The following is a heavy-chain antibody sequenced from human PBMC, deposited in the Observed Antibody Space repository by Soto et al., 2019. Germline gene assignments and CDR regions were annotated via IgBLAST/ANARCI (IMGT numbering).Heavy chain of an antibody. J-gene: IGHJ3*02. V-gene: IGHV1-58*02. CDR1: GFTFTSSA. CDR2: IVVGSGNT. D-gene: IGHD3-22*01. CDR3: ARDFDLYYYDSSGLDAFDI. Sequence: SVKVSCKASGFTFTSSAMQWVRQARGQRLEWIGWIVVGSGNTNYAQKFQERVTITRDMSTSTAYMELSSLRSEDTAVYYCARDFDLYYYDSSGLDAFDIWGQGTMVTVSS.